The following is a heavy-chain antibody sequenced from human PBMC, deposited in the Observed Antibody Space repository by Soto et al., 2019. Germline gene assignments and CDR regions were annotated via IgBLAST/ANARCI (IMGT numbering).Heavy chain of an antibody. CDR2: ISQSGNT. CDR3: ARAPKVSGSSQTRPDF. CDR1: SGSFSGYY. Sequence: SETLSLTCSIYSGSFSGYYWSWIRQPPGKGLEWIGEISQSGNTNYSPSLKSRVSISIDTSKKQFSLNLASVSAADTAVCYCARAPKVSGSSQTRPDFWGQGTLVTVSS. J-gene: IGHJ4*02. V-gene: IGHV4-34*01. D-gene: IGHD6-6*01.